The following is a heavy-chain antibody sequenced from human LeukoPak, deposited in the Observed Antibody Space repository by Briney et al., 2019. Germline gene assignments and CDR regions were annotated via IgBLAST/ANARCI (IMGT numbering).Heavy chain of an antibody. Sequence: SETLSLTCTVSGGSITNYYWTWIRQPPGKGLEWIGYIHYSGSTNYNPSLKSRVTISVDTSKNQFSLKLSSVTAADTAVYYCARCPKSLYSSSPAFLHFDYWGQGTLVTVSS. V-gene: IGHV4-59*01. CDR3: ARCPKSLYSSSPAFLHFDY. CDR2: IHYSGST. CDR1: GGSITNYY. D-gene: IGHD6-13*01. J-gene: IGHJ4*02.